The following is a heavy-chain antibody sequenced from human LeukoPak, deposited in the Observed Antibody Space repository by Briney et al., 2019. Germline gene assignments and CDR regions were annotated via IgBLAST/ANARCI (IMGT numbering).Heavy chain of an antibody. D-gene: IGHD3-16*01. Sequence: ASVKVSCKVSGYTLTELSMHWVRQAPGKGLEWMGGFDPEDGETIYAQKFQGRVTMTTDTSTSTAYMELSGLRSEDTAVYYCARDNDSRDPPHFDYWGQGTLVTVSS. CDR2: FDPEDGET. CDR3: ARDNDSRDPPHFDY. CDR1: GYTLTELS. J-gene: IGHJ4*02. V-gene: IGHV1-24*01.